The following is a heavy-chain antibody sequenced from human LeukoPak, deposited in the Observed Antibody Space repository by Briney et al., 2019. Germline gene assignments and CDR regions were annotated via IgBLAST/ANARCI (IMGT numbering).Heavy chain of an antibody. J-gene: IGHJ6*03. CDR3: ARGGYQGSGTYYYMDV. CDR2: IFHSGST. Sequence: SETLSLTCTASGGSIKSHFWSWVRQPPGKRLEWIGYIFHSGSTNYNPSLKSRVTISVDTSKNQFSLRLTSVTAADTAVYYCARGGYQGSGTYYYMDVWGKGTTVTISS. D-gene: IGHD3-10*01. CDR1: GGSIKSHF. V-gene: IGHV4-59*11.